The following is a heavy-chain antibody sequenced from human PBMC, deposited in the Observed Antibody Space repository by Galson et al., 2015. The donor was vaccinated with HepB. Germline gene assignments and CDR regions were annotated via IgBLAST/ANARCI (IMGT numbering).Heavy chain of an antibody. CDR1: GFTFSSYS. CDR2: ISSSSSII. Sequence: SLRLSCAASGFTFSSYSMNWVRQAPGKGLEWVSYISSSSSIIYYADSVKGRFTISRDNAKNSLFLQMNSLTAEDTAVYYCAREGGNDERWFDPWGQGTLVTVSS. CDR3: AREGGNDERWFDP. J-gene: IGHJ5*02. V-gene: IGHV3-48*01. D-gene: IGHD1-1*01.